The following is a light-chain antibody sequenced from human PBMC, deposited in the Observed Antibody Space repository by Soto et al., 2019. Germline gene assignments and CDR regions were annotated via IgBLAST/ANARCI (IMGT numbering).Light chain of an antibody. V-gene: IGLV2-14*01. CDR1: SSDIGRYNY. J-gene: IGLJ1*01. Sequence: QSVLTQPASVSGSPGQSITFSCTGTSSDIGRYNYVSWYQHHPGKAPKLLISEVTNRPSGISDRFSGSKSGNTASLTISGLRAEDEADYYCSSYKISRTQVFGTGTKVTVL. CDR2: EVT. CDR3: SSYKISRTQV.